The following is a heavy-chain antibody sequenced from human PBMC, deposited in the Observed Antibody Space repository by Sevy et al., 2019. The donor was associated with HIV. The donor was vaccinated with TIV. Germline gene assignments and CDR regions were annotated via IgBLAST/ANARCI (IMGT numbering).Heavy chain of an antibody. D-gene: IGHD3-22*01. J-gene: IGHJ4*02. V-gene: IGHV3-15*07. CDR1: GLLFTTPW. CDR2: IKGKIDGEPT. Sequence: GGSLRLSCAVLGLLFTTPWLNWVGKPQGPGRRGVALIKGKIDGEPTAYAAPVKGRFTISRDDSKNTLYLQMNNLKIEDTAVYYCATAPGYYDSAPFDYWGPGTLVTVSS. CDR3: ATAPGYYDSAPFDY.